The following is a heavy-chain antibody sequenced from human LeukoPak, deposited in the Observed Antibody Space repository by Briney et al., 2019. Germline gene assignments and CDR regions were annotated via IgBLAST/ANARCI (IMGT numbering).Heavy chain of an antibody. CDR1: GGSISSYY. CDR3: ARRRGGVNWFDP. Sequence: PSETLSLTCTVSGGSISSYYWSWIRQPPGKGLEWIGYIYYSGSTNNNPSLKSRVTISIDTSMNQFSLKLSSVTAADTAVYYCARRRGGVNWFDPWGQGTLVTVSS. J-gene: IGHJ5*02. CDR2: IYYSGST. D-gene: IGHD2-15*01. V-gene: IGHV4-59*01.